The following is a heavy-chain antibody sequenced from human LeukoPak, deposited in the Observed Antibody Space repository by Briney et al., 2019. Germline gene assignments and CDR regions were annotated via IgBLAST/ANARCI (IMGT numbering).Heavy chain of an antibody. CDR2: INPNSGDT. V-gene: IGHV1-2*04. Sequence: GASVKVSCKASGYTFTGYYMHWVRQAPGQGLEWMGWINPNSGDTNYAQKFQGWVTMTRDASISTAYMELSRLRSDDTAVYYCARGGIYSGYPYYFDYWGQGTLVTVSS. D-gene: IGHD5-12*01. CDR3: ARGGIYSGYPYYFDY. J-gene: IGHJ4*02. CDR1: GYTFTGYY.